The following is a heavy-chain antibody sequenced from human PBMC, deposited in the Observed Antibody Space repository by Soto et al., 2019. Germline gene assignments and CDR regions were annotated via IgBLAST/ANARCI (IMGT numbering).Heavy chain of an antibody. Sequence: PGESLKISCKGSVYSFTSYWIGWVRQMPGKGLEWMGIIYPGDSDTRYSPSFQGQVTISADKSISTAYLQWSSLKASDTAMYYCAKTLRYFDWGDAFDIWGQGTMVTVSS. CDR2: IYPGDSDT. D-gene: IGHD3-9*01. CDR1: VYSFTSYW. V-gene: IGHV5-51*01. J-gene: IGHJ3*02. CDR3: AKTLRYFDWGDAFDI.